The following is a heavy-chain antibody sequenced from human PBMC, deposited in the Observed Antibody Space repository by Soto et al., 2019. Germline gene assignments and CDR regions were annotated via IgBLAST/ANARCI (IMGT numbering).Heavy chain of an antibody. V-gene: IGHV4-31*03. CDR2: IYHGGST. D-gene: IGHD3-3*01. J-gene: IGHJ4*02. CDR1: GGSISSSLY. CDR3: ARGGAIFHYFDY. Sequence: PSETLSLTSTVSGGSISSSLYWTWMRQHPGKGLEWIGYIYHGGSTKYNPSLESRVTMSVDTSRNQISLNLISVTAADTAVYYCARGGAIFHYFDYWGPGTLVTVSS.